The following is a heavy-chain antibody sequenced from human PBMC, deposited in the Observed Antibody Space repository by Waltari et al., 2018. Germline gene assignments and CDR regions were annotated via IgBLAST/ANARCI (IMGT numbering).Heavy chain of an antibody. CDR1: GYMFSTFV. D-gene: IGHD3-10*02. CDR2: ISAYNGNT. Sequence: AQLVQSGAEVKKPGASFKVSCKASGYMFSTFVISWVRQAPGQGLEFMGWISAYNGNTNYAQTFQGRLTLTTDTSASTAYMELSSLTSDDTAVYYCARDRRDDNNSVRWLDPWGQGTLVTVSS. V-gene: IGHV1-18*01. J-gene: IGHJ5*02. CDR3: ARDRRDDNNSVRWLDP.